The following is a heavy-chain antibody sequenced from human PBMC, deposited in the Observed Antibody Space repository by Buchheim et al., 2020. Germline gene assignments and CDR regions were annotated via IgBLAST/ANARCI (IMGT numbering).Heavy chain of an antibody. Sequence: EVQLVESGGGLVKPGGSLRLTCVASGFTFSSYSMNWVRQAPGKGLEWVSSISSSSSYIYYADSVKGRFTISRDNAKNSLYLQMNSLRAEDTAVYYCARVTNSGYDRGDYWGQGTL. CDR2: ISSSSSYI. CDR3: ARVTNSGYDRGDY. D-gene: IGHD5-12*01. J-gene: IGHJ4*02. CDR1: GFTFSSYS. V-gene: IGHV3-21*01.